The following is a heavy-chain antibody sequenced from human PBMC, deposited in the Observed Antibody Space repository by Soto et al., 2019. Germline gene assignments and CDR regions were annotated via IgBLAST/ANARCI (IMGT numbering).Heavy chain of an antibody. J-gene: IGHJ4*02. CDR1: GFTFRNYG. Sequence: QEQLVESGGGVVQPGRSLRLSCAASGFTFRNYGMHWVRQAPGKGLEWVAVIWYDGSEKYYGDSVKGRFTISRDNSKDTLYLQMNSLRAEDTAVYYCARQSLGNIRLRGFDYWGQGALVTVSS. D-gene: IGHD1-1*01. V-gene: IGHV3-33*01. CDR2: IWYDGSEK. CDR3: ARQSLGNIRLRGFDY.